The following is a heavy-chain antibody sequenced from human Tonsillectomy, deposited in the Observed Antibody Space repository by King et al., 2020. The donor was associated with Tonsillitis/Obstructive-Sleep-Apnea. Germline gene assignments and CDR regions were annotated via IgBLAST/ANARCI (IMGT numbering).Heavy chain of an antibody. J-gene: IGHJ6*03. CDR3: ARFSGSDFSGYYYMDV. CDR2: SDPSDSYT. CDR1: GYRFTSYW. Sequence: EQQLVQSGAEVKKPGESLRISCKGSGYRFTSYWMSWVRQMPGKGLEWMGRSDPSDSYTNYSPSFQGHVTISTDKSINTAYLQWGSLKASDTAMYYCARFSGSDFSGYYYMDVWGKGTTVTVSS. V-gene: IGHV5-10-1*01. D-gene: IGHD1-26*01.